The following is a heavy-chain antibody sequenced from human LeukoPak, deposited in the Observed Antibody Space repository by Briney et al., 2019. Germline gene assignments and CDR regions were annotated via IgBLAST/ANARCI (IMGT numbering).Heavy chain of an antibody. Sequence: PGGSLRLSCAAPGFTFRDHWMHWVRQAPGKGLEWVANIKQDESEKYYVDPVKGRFTISRDNTRNSLYLQMNNLRAEDTAVYYCARGTPFGAYWGQGTLVTVSS. CDR2: IKQDESEK. CDR3: ARGTPFGAY. CDR1: GFTFRDHW. V-gene: IGHV3-7*03. D-gene: IGHD3-3*01. J-gene: IGHJ4*02.